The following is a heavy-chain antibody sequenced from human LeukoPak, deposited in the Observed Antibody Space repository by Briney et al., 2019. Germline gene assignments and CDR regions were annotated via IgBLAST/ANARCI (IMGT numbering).Heavy chain of an antibody. CDR2: IYSGGST. V-gene: IGHV3-66*01. Sequence: QPGGSLRLSCAASGFTVSRNYMSWVRQAPGKGLEWVSIIYSGGSTDYADSVKGRFTISRDNSKNTLYLQMNSLTAEDTAVYYCATGGHYYDSSDYYYAFDYWGQGTLVTVSS. CDR3: ATGGHYYDSSDYYYAFDY. D-gene: IGHD3-22*01. J-gene: IGHJ4*02. CDR1: GFTVSRNY.